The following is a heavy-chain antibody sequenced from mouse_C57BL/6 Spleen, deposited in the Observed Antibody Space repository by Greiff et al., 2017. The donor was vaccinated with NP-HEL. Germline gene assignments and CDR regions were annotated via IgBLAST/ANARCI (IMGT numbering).Heavy chain of an antibody. D-gene: IGHD2-3*01. J-gene: IGHJ4*01. Sequence: EESGPGLVKPSQSLSLTCSVTGYSITSGYYWNWIRQFPGNKLEWMGYISYDGSNNYNPSLKNRISITRDTSKNQFFLKLNSVTTEDTATYYCARCYDGYYDAMDYWGQGTSVTVSS. CDR2: ISYDGSN. CDR1: GYSITSGYY. V-gene: IGHV3-6*01. CDR3: ARCYDGYYDAMDY.